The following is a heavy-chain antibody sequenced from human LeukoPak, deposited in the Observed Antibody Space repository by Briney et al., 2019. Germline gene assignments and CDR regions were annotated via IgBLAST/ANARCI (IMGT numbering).Heavy chain of an antibody. D-gene: IGHD2-2*01. Sequence: PGGSLRLSCAASGFTFSSYWMSWVRQAPGKGLEWVANIKRDGSEKYYVDSVKGRFTISRDNAKNSLYLQMNSLRAEDTAVYYCAKDLPAAYFDYWGQGTLVTVSS. CDR1: GFTFSSYW. CDR3: AKDLPAAYFDY. CDR2: IKRDGSEK. V-gene: IGHV3-7*01. J-gene: IGHJ4*02.